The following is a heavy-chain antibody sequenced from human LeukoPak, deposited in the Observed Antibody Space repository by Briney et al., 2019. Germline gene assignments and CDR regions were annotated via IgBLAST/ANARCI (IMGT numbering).Heavy chain of an antibody. D-gene: IGHD3-3*01. Sequence: SVKVSCKASGGTFSSYAISWVRQAPGQGFEWMGGIIPIFGTANYAQKFQGRVTITTDESTSTAYMELSSLRSEDTAVYYCARHDFWSGYYKEAYYYYMDVWGKGTTVTVSS. CDR2: IIPIFGTA. CDR1: GGTFSSYA. V-gene: IGHV1-69*05. J-gene: IGHJ6*03. CDR3: ARHDFWSGYYKEAYYYYMDV.